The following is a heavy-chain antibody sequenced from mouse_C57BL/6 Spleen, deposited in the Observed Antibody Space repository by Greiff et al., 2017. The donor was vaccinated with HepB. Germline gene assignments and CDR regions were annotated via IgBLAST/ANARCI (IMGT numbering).Heavy chain of an antibody. CDR3: ARWYDYDERVWYFDV. Sequence: VQLQQPGTELVKPGASVKLSCKASGYTFTSYWMHWVKQRPGQGLEWIGKINPSNGGTNYNEKFKSKATLPVDKSSSTAYMQLSSLTSEDSAVYYCARWYDYDERVWYFDVWGTGTTVTVSS. CDR1: GYTFTSYW. D-gene: IGHD2-4*01. CDR2: INPSNGGT. J-gene: IGHJ1*03. V-gene: IGHV1-53*01.